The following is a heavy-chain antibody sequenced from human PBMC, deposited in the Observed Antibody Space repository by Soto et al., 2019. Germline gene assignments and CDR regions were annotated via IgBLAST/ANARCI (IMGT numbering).Heavy chain of an antibody. D-gene: IGHD5-12*01. V-gene: IGHV3-23*01. CDR3: ARARDGYNWGDAFDI. J-gene: IGHJ3*02. Sequence: GGSLRLSCAASGFTFSSYAMSWVRQAPGKGLEWVSAISGSGGSTYYADSVKGRFTISRDNSKNTLYLQMNSLRAEDTAVYYCARARDGYNWGDAFDIWGQGTMVTVSS. CDR2: ISGSGGST. CDR1: GFTFSSYA.